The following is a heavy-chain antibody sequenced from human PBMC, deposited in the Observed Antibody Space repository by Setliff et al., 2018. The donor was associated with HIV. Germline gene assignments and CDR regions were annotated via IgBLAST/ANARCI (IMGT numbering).Heavy chain of an antibody. CDR2: ISNTRTYT. D-gene: IGHD2-15*01. J-gene: IGHJ4*02. V-gene: IGHV3-11*06. CDR3: ATDVAGKYDY. Sequence: GGSLRLSCAASGFSFSDYYMSWIRQAPGKGLEWLSYISNTRTYTNYADSVKGRFTISRDNAKSTLYLQMNNLRAEDTALYYCATDVAGKYDYWGQGTLVTVSS. CDR1: GFSFSDYY.